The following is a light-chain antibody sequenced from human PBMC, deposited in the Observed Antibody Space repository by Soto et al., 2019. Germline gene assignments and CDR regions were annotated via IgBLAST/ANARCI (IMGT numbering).Light chain of an antibody. J-gene: IGKJ1*01. Sequence: DIQMTQSPSSLSSSVGDRVTITCQASQDISNYLNWYQQKPGKAPKLLIYDASNLETGVPSRFSGSGSGTEFTLTISSLQPDDFATYYCQHYNSYSEAFGQGTKVDIK. CDR1: QDISNY. CDR3: QHYNSYSEA. CDR2: DAS. V-gene: IGKV1-33*01.